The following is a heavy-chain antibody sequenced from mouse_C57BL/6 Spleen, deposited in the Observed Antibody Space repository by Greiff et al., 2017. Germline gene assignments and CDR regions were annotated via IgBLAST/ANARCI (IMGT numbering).Heavy chain of an antibody. D-gene: IGHD1-1*01. Sequence: QVQLQQSGPELVKPGASVKISCKASGYAFSSSWMNWVKPRPGKGLEWIGRIYPGDGDTNYNGKFKGKATLTADKSSSTAYMQLSSLTSEDSAVYFCAREEFITTVVAYYAMDYWGQGTSVTVSS. J-gene: IGHJ4*01. CDR3: AREEFITTVVAYYAMDY. V-gene: IGHV1-82*01. CDR1: GYAFSSSW. CDR2: IYPGDGDT.